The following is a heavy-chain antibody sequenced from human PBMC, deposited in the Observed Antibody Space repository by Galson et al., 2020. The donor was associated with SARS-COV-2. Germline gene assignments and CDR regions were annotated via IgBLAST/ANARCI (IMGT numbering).Heavy chain of an antibody. D-gene: IGHD3-22*01. CDR1: GFSLSTSGMC. V-gene: IGHV2-70*01. CDR2: IDWDDDK. Sequence: SGPTLVKPTQTLTLTCTFSGFSLSTSGMCVSWIRQPPGKALEWLALIDWDDDKYYSTSLKTRLTISKDTSKNQVVLTMTNMDPVDTATYYCAISRGIVVYEDAFDIWGQGTMVTVSS. J-gene: IGHJ3*02. CDR3: AISRGIVVYEDAFDI.